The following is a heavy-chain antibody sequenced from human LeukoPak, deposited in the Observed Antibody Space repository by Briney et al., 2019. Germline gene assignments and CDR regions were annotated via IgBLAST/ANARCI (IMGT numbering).Heavy chain of an antibody. CDR1: GGSISSYY. Sequence: PSETLSPTCTVSGGSISSYYWSWIRQPPGKGLEWIGYIYTSGSTNYNPSLKSRVTISVDTSKNQFSLKLSSVTAADTAVYYCARLGLGNFDYWGQGTLVTVSS. V-gene: IGHV4-4*09. D-gene: IGHD3-10*01. CDR2: IYTSGST. J-gene: IGHJ4*02. CDR3: ARLGLGNFDY.